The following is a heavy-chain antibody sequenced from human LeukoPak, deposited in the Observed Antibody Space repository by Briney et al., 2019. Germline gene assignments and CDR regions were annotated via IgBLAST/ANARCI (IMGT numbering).Heavy chain of an antibody. D-gene: IGHD6-19*01. V-gene: IGHV3-30*02. CDR3: AKESVAQWLVASTTFDY. Sequence: GGSLRLSCAASGFTFSSYGMHWVRQAPGKGLEGVAFIRYDGSNKYYADSVKGRFTISRDNSKNTLYLQMNSLRAEDTAVYYCAKESVAQWLVASTTFDYWGQGTLVTVSS. CDR1: GFTFSSYG. CDR2: IRYDGSNK. J-gene: IGHJ4*02.